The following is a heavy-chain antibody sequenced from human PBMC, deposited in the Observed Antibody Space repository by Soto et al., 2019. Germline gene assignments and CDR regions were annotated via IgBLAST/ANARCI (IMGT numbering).Heavy chain of an antibody. V-gene: IGHV1-18*01. J-gene: IGHJ5*02. CDR2: ISAYNGNT. Sequence: GASVKVSCKASGYTFTSYGISWVRQAPGQGLEWMGWISAYNGNTNYAQKLQGRVTMTTDTSTSTAYMELRSLRSDDTAVYYWARAWSIPLNWFDPWAQGTLVTVSS. D-gene: IGHD2-15*01. CDR3: ARAWSIPLNWFDP. CDR1: GYTFTSYG.